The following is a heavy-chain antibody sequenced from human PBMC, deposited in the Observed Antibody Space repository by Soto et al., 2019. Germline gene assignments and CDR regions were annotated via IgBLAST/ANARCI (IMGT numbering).Heavy chain of an antibody. CDR1: GFTLGNYW. J-gene: IGHJ5*02. CDR2: INEDGSGK. V-gene: IGHV3-7*01. Sequence: PGGSLRLSCAASGFTLGNYWMNWVRQAPGKGLEWVANINEDGSGKYYADSVKGRFTISRDNSKNTLYLQMNSLRAEDTAVYYCARERQNWFDPWAQGTLVTVS. CDR3: ARERQNWFDP.